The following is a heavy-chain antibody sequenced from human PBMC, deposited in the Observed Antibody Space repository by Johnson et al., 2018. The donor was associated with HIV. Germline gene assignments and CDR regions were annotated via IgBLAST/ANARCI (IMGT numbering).Heavy chain of an antibody. CDR3: AREEGTDILTRGDAFDI. CDR2: ISSSGRTI. J-gene: IGHJ3*02. D-gene: IGHD3-9*01. V-gene: IGHV3-11*04. Sequence: VQLVESGGGLVKPGGSLRLSCAASGLTFSDYDMSWIRQAPGKGLESISYISSSGRTIYYADSVKGRFTMSRDNAKKSLYLQMNSLRAEDTAVYYCAREEGTDILTRGDAFDIWGQGTMVTVSS. CDR1: GLTFSDYD.